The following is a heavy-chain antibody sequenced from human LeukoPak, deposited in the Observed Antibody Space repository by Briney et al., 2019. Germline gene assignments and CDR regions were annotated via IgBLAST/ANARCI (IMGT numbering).Heavy chain of an antibody. J-gene: IGHJ6*02. CDR2: ISSRGSTT. CDR1: GFTFSSYE. Sequence: PGGSLRLSCAASGFTFSSYETNWVRQAQGKGLEWVSYISSRGSTTYYADSVKGRFTISRDNAKNSLYLQMNSLRAEDTAVYYCARDLWFGEEQPYYYYGMDVWGQGTTVTVSS. D-gene: IGHD3-10*01. CDR3: ARDLWFGEEQPYYYYGMDV. V-gene: IGHV3-48*03.